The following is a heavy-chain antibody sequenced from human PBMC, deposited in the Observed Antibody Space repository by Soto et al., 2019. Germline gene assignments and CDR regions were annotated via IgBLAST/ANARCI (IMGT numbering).Heavy chain of an antibody. Sequence: SETLSLTCTVSGGSISSGGYYWRWIRQHPGKGLEWIGYIYYSGSTYYNPSLKSRVTISVDTSKNQFSLKLSSVTAADTAVYYCARVIDMVATGGNAFDMWGQGTMVTVSS. CDR2: IYYSGST. J-gene: IGHJ3*02. CDR1: GGSISSGGYY. CDR3: ARVIDMVATGGNAFDM. D-gene: IGHD5-12*01. V-gene: IGHV4-31*03.